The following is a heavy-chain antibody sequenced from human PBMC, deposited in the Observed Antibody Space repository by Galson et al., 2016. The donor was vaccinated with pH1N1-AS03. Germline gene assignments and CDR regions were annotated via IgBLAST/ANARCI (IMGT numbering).Heavy chain of an antibody. V-gene: IGHV1-2*04. Sequence: SVKVSCKASGYTFTGFSVNWVRQAPRQGLEWMGWINPNDGVTNYAQKFEAWVTMTRDTSVSTAYMELYGLKSDDTAVYYCARDPRGPCTSATCPTTYYFGMDVWGQGTTVIVSS. CDR1: GYTFTGFS. CDR2: INPNDGVT. CDR3: ARDPRGPCTSATCPTTYYFGMDV. J-gene: IGHJ6*02. D-gene: IGHD2-2*01.